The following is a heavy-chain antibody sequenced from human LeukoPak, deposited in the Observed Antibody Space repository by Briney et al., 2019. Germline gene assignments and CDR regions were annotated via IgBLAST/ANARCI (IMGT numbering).Heavy chain of an antibody. J-gene: IGHJ4*02. CDR2: INPKSGGT. V-gene: IGHV1-2*02. D-gene: IGHD1-26*01. CDR3: ARSPVKVGAHDDY. CDR1: GYTLTDYY. Sequence: GAAVKVSCKASGYTLTDYYLHGVRQSPGQGLDGMGWINPKSGGTNYQPNSQGRFTITRGKAINTAYIELRRLGSDDTAVYYCARSPVKVGAHDDYWGQGTLVTVSS.